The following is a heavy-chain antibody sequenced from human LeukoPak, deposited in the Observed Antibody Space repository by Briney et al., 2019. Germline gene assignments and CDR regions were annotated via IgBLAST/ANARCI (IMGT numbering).Heavy chain of an antibody. D-gene: IGHD3-22*01. Sequence: PGGSLRLSCAASGFTFSSYGMHWVRQAPGKGLEWVAVIWYDGSNKYYADSVKGRFTISSDNAKNSLYLQMNSLRAEDTAVYYCARSLGYYDSSGYYYLDYWGQGTLVTVSS. V-gene: IGHV3-33*01. J-gene: IGHJ4*02. CDR2: IWYDGSNK. CDR1: GFTFSSYG. CDR3: ARSLGYYDSSGYYYLDY.